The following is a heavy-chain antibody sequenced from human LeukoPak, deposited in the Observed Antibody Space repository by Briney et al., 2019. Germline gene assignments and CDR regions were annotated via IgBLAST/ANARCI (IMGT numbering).Heavy chain of an antibody. CDR3: ARGGWASCYKY. CDR2: ISYDGSNK. J-gene: IGHJ4*02. Sequence: PGGSLRLSCAASGFTFSSYAMRWVRQAPGKGLEWVAVISYDGSNKYYADSVKGRFTISRDNSKNTLYLQMNSLRAEDTAVYYCARGGWASCYKYWGQGTLVTVSS. D-gene: IGHD2-2*02. CDR1: GFTFSSYA. V-gene: IGHV3-30-3*01.